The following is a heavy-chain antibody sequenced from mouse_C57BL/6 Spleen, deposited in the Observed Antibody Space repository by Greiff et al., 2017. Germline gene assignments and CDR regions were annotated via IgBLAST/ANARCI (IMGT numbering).Heavy chain of an antibody. CDR3: ARERYYGNYYAMDY. V-gene: IGHV1-39*01. J-gene: IGHJ4*01. CDR1: GYSFTDYN. Sequence: SGPELVKPGASVKISCKASGYSFTDYNMNWVKQSNGKSLEWIGVINPNYGTTSYNQKFKGKATLTVDQSSSTAYMQLNSLTSEDSAVYYCARERYYGNYYAMDYWGQGTSVTVSS. CDR2: INPNYGTT. D-gene: IGHD2-1*01.